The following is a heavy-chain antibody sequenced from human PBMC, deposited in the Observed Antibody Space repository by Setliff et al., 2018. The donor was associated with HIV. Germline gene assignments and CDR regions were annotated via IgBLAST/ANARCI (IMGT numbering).Heavy chain of an antibody. D-gene: IGHD6-19*01. J-gene: IGHJ6*03. CDR3: ARGAWYTSGWYSSRYMDV. Sequence: GASVKVSCKASGGTFSTYGLSWVRQAPGQGLEWMGGIIPLFDTSNYAQKFQGRVIMTRDTSITTAYMELSSLRSDDTAVYYCARGAWYTSGWYSSRYMDVWGKGTTVTVSS. CDR2: IIPLFDTS. CDR1: GGTFSTYG. V-gene: IGHV1-69*05.